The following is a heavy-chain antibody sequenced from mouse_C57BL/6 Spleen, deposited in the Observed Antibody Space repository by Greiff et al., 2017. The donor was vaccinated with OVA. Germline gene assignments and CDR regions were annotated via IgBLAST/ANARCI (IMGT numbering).Heavy chain of an antibody. V-gene: IGHV1-82*01. CDR2: IYPGDGDT. Sequence: QVQLQQSGPELVKPGASVKISCKASGYAFSSSWMNWVKQRPGKGLEWIGRIYPGDGDTNYNGKFKGKATLTADNSSSTAYMQLSSLTSEDSAVYFCARDPYYGSSSYAMDYWGQGTSVTVSS. D-gene: IGHD1-1*01. CDR1: GYAFSSSW. CDR3: ARDPYYGSSSYAMDY. J-gene: IGHJ4*01.